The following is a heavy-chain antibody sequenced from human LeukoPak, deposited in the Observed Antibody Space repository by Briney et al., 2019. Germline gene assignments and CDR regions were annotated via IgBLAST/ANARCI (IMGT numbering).Heavy chain of an antibody. Sequence: GGSLRLSCAASGFTFSSYGMHWVRQAPGKGLEWVAVISYDGSNKYYADSVKGRFTISRDNSKNTLYLQMNSLRAEDTAVYYCAKEKSGYNWNYPFDYWGQGTLVTVSS. CDR3: AKEKSGYNWNYPFDY. CDR2: ISYDGSNK. V-gene: IGHV3-30*18. CDR1: GFTFSSYG. J-gene: IGHJ4*02. D-gene: IGHD1-7*01.